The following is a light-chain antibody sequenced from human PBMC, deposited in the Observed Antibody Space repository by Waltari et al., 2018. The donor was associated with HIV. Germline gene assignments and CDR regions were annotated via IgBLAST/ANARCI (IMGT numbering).Light chain of an antibody. Sequence: QSVLTQPPSASGAPGQRVTISCSGSSSNIENDNVYWYQHFPGAAPKLLIYNDTQRASGVPDGFTGSKSGTSASLAIGGLRSDDEADYYCVGWDSRLRGYVFGAGTKVTVL. CDR2: NDT. CDR1: SSNIENDN. J-gene: IGLJ1*01. CDR3: VGWDSRLRGYV. V-gene: IGLV1-47*01.